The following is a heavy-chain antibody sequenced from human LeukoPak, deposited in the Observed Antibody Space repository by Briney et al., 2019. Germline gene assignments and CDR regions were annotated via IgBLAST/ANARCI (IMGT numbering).Heavy chain of an antibody. CDR2: INPNSGGT. V-gene: IGHV1-2*02. J-gene: IGHJ4*02. Sequence: GASVKVSCKASGYTFTGYYMHWVRQAPGRGRDWMGWINPNSGGTNYAQKFQGRVTMTRDTSISTAYMELSRLRSDDTAVYYCAPEVGRGYFDYWGQGTLVTVSS. CDR3: APEVGRGYFDY. CDR1: GYTFTGYY. D-gene: IGHD1-26*01.